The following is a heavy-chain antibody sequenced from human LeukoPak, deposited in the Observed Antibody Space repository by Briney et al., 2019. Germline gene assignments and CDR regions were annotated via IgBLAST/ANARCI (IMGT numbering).Heavy chain of an antibody. CDR1: GFTFSNAW. CDR2: IKSKTDGGTT. CDR3: TTTAYYYDSGGYYYSWDYFDY. Sequence: GESLKISCAASGFTFSNAWMSWVRQAPGKGLEWVGRIKSKTDGGTTDYAAPVKGRFTISRDDSKNTLYLQMNSLKTEDTAVYYCTTTAYYYDSGGYYYSWDYFDYWGQGTLVTVSS. V-gene: IGHV3-15*01. J-gene: IGHJ4*02. D-gene: IGHD3-22*01.